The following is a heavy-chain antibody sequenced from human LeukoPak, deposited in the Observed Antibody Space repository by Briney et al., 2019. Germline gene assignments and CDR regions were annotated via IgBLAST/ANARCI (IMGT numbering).Heavy chain of an antibody. V-gene: IGHV6-1*01. CDR1: GDSVSSNSAA. CDR3: TRSFSGYIDS. D-gene: IGHD1-26*01. J-gene: IGHJ4*02. CDR2: TYYRSKWFN. Sequence: SQTLSLTCAISGDSVSSNSAAWDRIRQSPSRGLEWLGRTYYRSKWFNGYAVSVKGRITINPDTSKNQFSLQLNSVTPEDTAVYYCTRSFSGYIDSWGQGTLVTVSS.